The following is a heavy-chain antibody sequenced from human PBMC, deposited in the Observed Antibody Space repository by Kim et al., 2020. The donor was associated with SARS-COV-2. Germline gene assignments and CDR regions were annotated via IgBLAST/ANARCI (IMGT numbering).Heavy chain of an antibody. CDR1: GFTFSSYA. CDR2: ISGSGGST. Sequence: GGSLRLSCAASGFTFSSYAMSWVRQAPGKGLEWVSAISGSGGSTYYADSVKGRFTISRDNSKNTLYLQMNSLRAEDTAVYYCAKDIGHATFIVVVVAATNFDYWGQGTLVTVSS. CDR3: AKDIGHATFIVVVVAATNFDY. D-gene: IGHD2-15*01. V-gene: IGHV3-23*01. J-gene: IGHJ4*02.